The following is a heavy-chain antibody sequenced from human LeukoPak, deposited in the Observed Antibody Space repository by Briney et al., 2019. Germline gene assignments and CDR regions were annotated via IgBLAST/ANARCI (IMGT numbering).Heavy chain of an antibody. V-gene: IGHV3-15*01. D-gene: IGHD2-8*01. CDR1: GFIFSNAW. CDR2: IKSQPDGGTT. Sequence: PGGSLRLSCVASGFIFSNAWMNWVRQAPGKGLEWVGRIKSQPDGGTTDYAAPVKGRFTVSRDDSVNTVYLQMNSLKTEDTALYYCATGVYFMDYWGQGTLVTVSS. J-gene: IGHJ4*02. CDR3: ATGVYFMDY.